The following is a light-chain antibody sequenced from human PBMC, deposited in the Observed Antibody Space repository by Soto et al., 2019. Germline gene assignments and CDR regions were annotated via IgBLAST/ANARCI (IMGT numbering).Light chain of an antibody. CDR1: ASLLHSNGYNC. CDR2: FGS. J-gene: IGKJ4*01. CDR3: MQALQTPLT. Sequence: DIVMTQSPLSLPVTPGEPASISCRSSASLLHSNGYNCLDWYVQKPVQSPQLLIYFGSYRASGVPDRSSDSGSGTDFTLKISRVEAEDVGVYYCMQALQTPLTIGGGTKVEIK. V-gene: IGKV2-28*01.